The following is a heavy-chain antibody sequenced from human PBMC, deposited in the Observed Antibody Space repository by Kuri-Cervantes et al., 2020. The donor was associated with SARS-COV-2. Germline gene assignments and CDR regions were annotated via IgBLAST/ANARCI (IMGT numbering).Heavy chain of an antibody. CDR1: GFLFSASA. CDR2: VRGKANNYAT. V-gene: IGHV3-73*01. CDR3: TTLIDY. Sequence: LSLTCEVSGFLFSASAIHWVRQASGKGLERVGRVRGKANNYATAYAASVGGRFTISRDDSKNMAYLQMNSLKTEDTAVYYCTTLIDYWGQGTLVTVSS. J-gene: IGHJ4*02.